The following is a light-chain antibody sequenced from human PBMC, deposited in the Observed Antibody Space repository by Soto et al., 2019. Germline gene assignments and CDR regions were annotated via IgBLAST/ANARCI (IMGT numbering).Light chain of an antibody. V-gene: IGKV1-27*01. CDR1: QGISNY. CDR3: QKYNSAPLT. J-gene: IGKJ4*01. Sequence: DIQMTQSPSSLSASVGDRVTITCRASQGISNYLAWYQQKPGKVPKLRIYATSTLHSGVPSRFSGSRSGTDFTLTISSLQPEDGATYYCQKYNSAPLTFGGGPRVEIK. CDR2: ATS.